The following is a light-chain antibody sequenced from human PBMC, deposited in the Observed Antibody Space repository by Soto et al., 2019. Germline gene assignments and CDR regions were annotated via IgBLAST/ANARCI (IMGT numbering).Light chain of an antibody. CDR3: YHYAYAQFA. Sequence: ESVLTQSPGTLSLSPGVRATLSCSANQSVTNDYLACYQQRPGQAPRLLMHGASSRATGIPDRFSGSGSGADLTLTISRLEPEDFAVYYCYHYAYAQFAFGRGTKVDIK. J-gene: IGKJ3*01. CDR1: QSVTNDY. V-gene: IGKV3-20*01. CDR2: GAS.